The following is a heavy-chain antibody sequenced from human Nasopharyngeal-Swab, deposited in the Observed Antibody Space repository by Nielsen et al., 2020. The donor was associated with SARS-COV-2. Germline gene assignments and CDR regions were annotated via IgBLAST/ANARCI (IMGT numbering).Heavy chain of an antibody. CDR3: ARDKGGNSPPYYFDY. J-gene: IGHJ4*02. Sequence: RQPPGKGLEWVSVIYSGGSTYYADSVKGRFTISRDNSKNTLYLQMNSLRAEDTAVYYCARDKGGNSPPYYFDYWGQGTLVTVSS. CDR2: IYSGGST. V-gene: IGHV3-53*01. D-gene: IGHD4-23*01.